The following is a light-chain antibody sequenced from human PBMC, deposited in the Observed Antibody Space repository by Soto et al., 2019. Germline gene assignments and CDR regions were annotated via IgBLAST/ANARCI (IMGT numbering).Light chain of an antibody. CDR3: QQYNDWPPT. V-gene: IGKV3-15*01. CDR1: QSVRSN. J-gene: IGKJ1*01. Sequence: EIVMTQSPATLSASPGERATLSCRASQSVRSNLAWYQQKTGQAPRLLIYGASTRATGIPARFSGSGSGTEFTLSIGSLQSEDFAVYYCQQYNDWPPTFGQGTKVEIK. CDR2: GAS.